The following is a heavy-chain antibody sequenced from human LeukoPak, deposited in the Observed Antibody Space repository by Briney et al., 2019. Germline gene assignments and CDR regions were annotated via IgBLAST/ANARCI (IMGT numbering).Heavy chain of an antibody. D-gene: IGHD3-10*01. CDR3: ARDPPSGSLYYYGSGSYYGY. CDR2: ISAYNGNT. Sequence: GASVKVSCKASGYTFTSYGISWVRQPPGQGLEWMGWISAYNGNTNYAQKLQGRVTMTTDTSTSTAYMELRSLRSDDTAVYYCARDPPSGSLYYYGSGSYYGYWGQGTLVTVSS. J-gene: IGHJ4*02. V-gene: IGHV1-18*01. CDR1: GYTFTSYG.